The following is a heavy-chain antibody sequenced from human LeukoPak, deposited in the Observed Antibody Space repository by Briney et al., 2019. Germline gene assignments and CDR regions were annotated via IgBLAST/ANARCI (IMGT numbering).Heavy chain of an antibody. CDR3: ARSLSSGWFPFDY. J-gene: IGHJ4*02. Sequence: PSETLSLTCTVSGGSISSYYWSWIRQPPGKGLEWTGYVYYSGSTNYNPSLKSRVTMSVDTSKNQFSLKQNSVTAADTAVYYCARSLSSGWFPFDYWGQGTLVTVSS. V-gene: IGHV4-59*12. CDR1: GGSISSYY. D-gene: IGHD6-19*01. CDR2: VYYSGST.